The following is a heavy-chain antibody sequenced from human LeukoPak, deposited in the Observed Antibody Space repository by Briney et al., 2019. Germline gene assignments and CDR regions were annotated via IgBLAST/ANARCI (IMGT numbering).Heavy chain of an antibody. D-gene: IGHD4-17*01. CDR1: GGSISSYY. Sequence: SETLSLTCTVPGGSISSYYWSWIRQPPGKGLEWIGYIYYSGSTNYNPSLKSRVTISVDTSKNQFSLKLSSVTAADTAVYYCASAPYGDYAFDYWGQGTLVTVSS. CDR2: IYYSGST. V-gene: IGHV4-59*01. J-gene: IGHJ4*02. CDR3: ASAPYGDYAFDY.